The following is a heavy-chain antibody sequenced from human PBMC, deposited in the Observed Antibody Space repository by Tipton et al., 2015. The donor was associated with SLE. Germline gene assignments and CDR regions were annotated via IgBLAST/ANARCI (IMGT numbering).Heavy chain of an antibody. Sequence: TLSLTCSVSGGSISDYFWSWIRQSPGKGLEWIGYVHSTGTPNYNPSLKRRVIISVDTSKNQFSLKLNSVTAADTAVYYCAKEKYGVFDIWGQGTMVIVSS. CDR2: VHSTGTP. CDR1: GGSISDYF. D-gene: IGHD2-8*01. CDR3: AKEKYGVFDI. J-gene: IGHJ3*02. V-gene: IGHV4-59*01.